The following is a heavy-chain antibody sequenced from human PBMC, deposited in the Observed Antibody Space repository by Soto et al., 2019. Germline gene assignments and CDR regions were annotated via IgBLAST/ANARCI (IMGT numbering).Heavy chain of an antibody. D-gene: IGHD1-1*01. V-gene: IGHV1-18*01. J-gene: IGHJ4*02. CDR1: GYTFTTYR. CDR2: ISAYNGNT. CDR3: ARDDNRGYFDY. Sequence: QVQLVQSGAEVKKPGASVKVSCKASGYTFTTYRITWVRQAPGQGLEWMGWISAYNGNTYYAQNLQGGVTLTTDASTSTVYMELRSLRSDDTAVYYCARDDNRGYFDYWGQGTLVTVSS.